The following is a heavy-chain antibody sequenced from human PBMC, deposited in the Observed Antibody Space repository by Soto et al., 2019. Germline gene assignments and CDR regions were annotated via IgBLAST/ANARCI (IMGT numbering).Heavy chain of an antibody. V-gene: IGHV4-31*03. J-gene: IGHJ4*02. D-gene: IGHD5-12*01. CDR2: MFYSGST. CDR3: ARDNGYGHFDS. Sequence: LSVTCTVSGASISSDRSYWSWIRQHPGKGLEWIGYMFYSGSTYYHPSLKSRVNISADTSKNQFSLRLTSVTPADTAVYYCARDNGYGHFDSWGQGTLVTVSS. CDR1: GASISSDRSY.